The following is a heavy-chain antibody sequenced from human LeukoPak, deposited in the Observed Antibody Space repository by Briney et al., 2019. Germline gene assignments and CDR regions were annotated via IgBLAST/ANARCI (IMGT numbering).Heavy chain of an antibody. D-gene: IGHD3-10*01. CDR3: AKSLWFGELFSYHDY. CDR2: ISASGRST. J-gene: IGHJ4*01. CDR1: GFNFGNNA. Sequence: GGSLRLSCAASGFNFGNNAMSWVRQAPGKGLEWVSGISASGRSTYYADSVKGRFTISRDNARSTLWLQMNSLRAEDTAVYYCAKSLWFGELFSYHDYWGQEIWSPSPQ. V-gene: IGHV3-23*01.